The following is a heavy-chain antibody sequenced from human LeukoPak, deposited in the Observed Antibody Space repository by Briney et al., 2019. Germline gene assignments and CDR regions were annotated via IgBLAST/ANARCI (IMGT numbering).Heavy chain of an antibody. CDR3: SRDQTPYY. J-gene: IGHJ4*02. Sequence: GGSLRLSCSASGFYFSGHDMDWVRQAPGKGLEWVGFIRSQIYGGTPEYAASVKGRFTISRNDSKGIAYLQMNSLKTEDTAVYYCSRDQTPYYWGQGALVTVSS. CDR2: IRSQIYGGTP. V-gene: IGHV3-49*04. CDR1: GFYFSGHD.